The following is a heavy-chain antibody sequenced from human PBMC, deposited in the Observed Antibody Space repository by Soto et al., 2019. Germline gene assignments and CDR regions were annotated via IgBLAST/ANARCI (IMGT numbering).Heavy chain of an antibody. CDR2: ISGSGGST. CDR3: AKDQYYYDSSGYYYDSFDP. D-gene: IGHD3-22*01. CDR1: GFTFSSYA. Sequence: GGSLRLSCAASGFTFSSYAMSWVRQAPGKGLEWVSAISGSGGSTYYADSVKGRFTISRDNSKNTLYLQMNSLRAEDTAVYYCAKDQYYYDSSGYYYDSFDPWGQGTLVTVSS. V-gene: IGHV3-23*01. J-gene: IGHJ5*02.